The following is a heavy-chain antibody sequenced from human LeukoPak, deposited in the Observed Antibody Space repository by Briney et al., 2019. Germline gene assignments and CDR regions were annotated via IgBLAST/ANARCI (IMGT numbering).Heavy chain of an antibody. V-gene: IGHV4-34*01. CDR2: INHSGST. CDR3: ARVLGDFWSGLGTLMDV. D-gene: IGHD3-3*01. Sequence: PSETLSLTCAVYGGSFSGYYWSWIRQPPGKGLEWIGEINHSGSTNYNPSLKSRVTTSVDTSKIQFSLKLSSVTAADTAVYYCARVLGDFWSGLGTLMDVWGQGTTVTVSS. CDR1: GGSFSGYY. J-gene: IGHJ6*02.